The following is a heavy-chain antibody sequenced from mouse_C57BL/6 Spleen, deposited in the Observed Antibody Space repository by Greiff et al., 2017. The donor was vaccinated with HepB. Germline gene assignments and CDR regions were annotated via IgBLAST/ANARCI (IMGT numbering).Heavy chain of an antibody. J-gene: IGHJ1*03. Sequence: VQVVESGAELARPGASVKLSCKASGYTFTSYGISWVKQRTGQGLEWIGEIYPRSGNTYYNEKFKGKATLTADKSSSTAYMELRSLTSEDSAVYFCASPYYGSSYGYFDVWGTGTTVTVSS. CDR1: GYTFTSYG. D-gene: IGHD1-1*01. CDR2: IYPRSGNT. CDR3: ASPYYGSSYGYFDV. V-gene: IGHV1-81*01.